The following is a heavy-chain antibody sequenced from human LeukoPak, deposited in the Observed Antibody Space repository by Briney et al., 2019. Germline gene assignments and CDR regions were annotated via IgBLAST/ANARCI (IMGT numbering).Heavy chain of an antibody. CDR2: ISSSGSTI. CDR1: GFTFSSYE. V-gene: IGHV3-48*03. Sequence: GGSLRLSCAASGFTFSSYEMNWVRQAPGKGLKWVSYISSSGSTIYYADCVKGRFTISRDNGTNSLYLQMKSLRAEDTAVYYCARGSIVVVVAATGGDYWGQGTLVTVSS. D-gene: IGHD2-15*01. CDR3: ARGSIVVVVAATGGDY. J-gene: IGHJ4*02.